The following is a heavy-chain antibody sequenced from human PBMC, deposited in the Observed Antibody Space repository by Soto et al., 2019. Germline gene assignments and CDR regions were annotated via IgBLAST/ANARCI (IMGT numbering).Heavy chain of an antibody. CDR3: ARDAATVTTSEGYYYGMDV. D-gene: IGHD4-17*01. Sequence: GGSLRLSCAASGFTFSSYGMHWVRQAPGKGLEWVAVISYDGSNKYYADSVKGRFTISRDNSKNTLYLQMNSLRAEDTAVYYCARDAATVTTSEGYYYGMDVWRQGTTVTVSS. J-gene: IGHJ6*02. CDR2: ISYDGSNK. CDR1: GFTFSSYG. V-gene: IGHV3-30*03.